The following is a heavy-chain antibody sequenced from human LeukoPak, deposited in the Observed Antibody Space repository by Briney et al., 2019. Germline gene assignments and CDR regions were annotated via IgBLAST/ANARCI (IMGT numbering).Heavy chain of an antibody. CDR3: AKDFSGSGWYY. J-gene: IGHJ4*02. CDR2: ISGSGGST. CDR1: GFTFSSYA. D-gene: IGHD6-19*01. Sequence: GGSLRLSCAASGFTFSSYAMGWVRHAPGKGLEWVSAISGSGGSTYYADSVKGRFTISRDNSKNTLYLQMNSLRAEDTAVYYCAKDFSGSGWYYWGQGTLVTVSS. V-gene: IGHV3-23*01.